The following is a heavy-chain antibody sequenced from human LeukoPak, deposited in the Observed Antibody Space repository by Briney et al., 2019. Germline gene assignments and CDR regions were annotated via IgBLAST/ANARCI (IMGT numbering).Heavy chain of an antibody. Sequence: DRSLRLSCAASGFTFDDYAMHWVRQAPGKGLEWVSGISWNSGSIGYADSVKGRFTISRDNAKNSLYLQMNSLRAEDTALYYCAKDMRGGGLELRYWGQGTLVTVSS. CDR2: ISWNSGSI. V-gene: IGHV3-9*01. J-gene: IGHJ4*02. CDR3: AKDMRGGGLELRY. CDR1: GFTFDDYA. D-gene: IGHD1-7*01.